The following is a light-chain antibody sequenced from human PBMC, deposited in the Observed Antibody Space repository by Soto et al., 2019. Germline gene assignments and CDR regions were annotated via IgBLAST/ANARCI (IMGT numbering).Light chain of an antibody. V-gene: IGKV3-15*01. J-gene: IGKJ4*01. Sequence: EKVMTQSPATLSVSPGERATLSCRASQSVKSRLAWYQQKPGQAPRLLIYDAFTRTTGIPARFSGSASGTEFTLTISSLQSADFAVYYCQQYVEWPLILGGGTKVEIK. CDR3: QQYVEWPLI. CDR2: DAF. CDR1: QSVKSR.